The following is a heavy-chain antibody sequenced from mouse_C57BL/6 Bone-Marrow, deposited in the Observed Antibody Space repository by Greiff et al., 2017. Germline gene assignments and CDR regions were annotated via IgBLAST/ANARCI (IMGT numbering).Heavy chain of an antibody. D-gene: IGHD1-1*01. J-gene: IGHJ2*01. CDR1: GYTFTDYY. Sequence: EVQLQESGPVLVKPGASVKMSCKASGYTFTDYYMNWVKQSHGKSLEWIGVINPYNGGTSYNQKFKGKATLTVDKSSSTAYMELNSLTSEDSAVYYCARVHYGSFSYYFDYWGQGTTLTVSS. CDR2: INPYNGGT. V-gene: IGHV1-19*01. CDR3: ARVHYGSFSYYFDY.